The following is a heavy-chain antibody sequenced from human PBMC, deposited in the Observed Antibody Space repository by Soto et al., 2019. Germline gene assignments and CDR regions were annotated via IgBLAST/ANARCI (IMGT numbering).Heavy chain of an antibody. Sequence: GGSLRLSCAASGFTFSSFAMSWVRQAPGKGLEWVSAITGSGGTTYYADSVKGRFTISRDNSKNTLYLQMNSLRAEDTAVYYCAKVHGGGVWIFGTYFDYWGQGTLVTVSS. D-gene: IGHD3-3*01. CDR2: ITGSGGTT. V-gene: IGHV3-23*01. J-gene: IGHJ4*02. CDR3: AKVHGGGVWIFGTYFDY. CDR1: GFTFSSFA.